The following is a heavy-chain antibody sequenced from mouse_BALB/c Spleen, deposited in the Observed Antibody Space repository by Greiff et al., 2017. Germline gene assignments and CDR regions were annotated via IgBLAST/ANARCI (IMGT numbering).Heavy chain of an antibody. CDR2: ISSGGSYT. V-gene: IGHV5-9-4*01. J-gene: IGHJ3*01. CDR3: ARESITTATVAY. D-gene: IGHD1-2*01. CDR1: GFTFSSYA. Sequence: EVQGVESGGGLVKPGGSLKLSCAASGFTFSSYAMSWVRQSPEKRLEWVAEISSGGSYTYYPDTVTGRFTISRDNAKNTLYLEMSSLRSEDTAMYYCARESITTATVAYWGQGTLVTVSA.